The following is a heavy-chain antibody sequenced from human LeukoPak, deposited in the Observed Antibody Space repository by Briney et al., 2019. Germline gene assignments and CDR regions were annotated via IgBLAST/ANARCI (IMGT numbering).Heavy chain of an antibody. CDR3: ARGGRFMSRHCSTTSCYTYYYYYMDV. V-gene: IGHV1-18*01. J-gene: IGHJ6*03. CDR2: INPYNGHT. CDR1: GYTFTSYG. D-gene: IGHD2-2*02. Sequence: EASVKVSCKASGYTFTSYGINWVRQAPGQGLQWMGWINPYNGHTNYAHKVQGRVTMTTDTSTSTAYMELRSLRSDDTAVYYCARGGRFMSRHCSTTSCYTYYYYYMDVWGKGTTVTISS.